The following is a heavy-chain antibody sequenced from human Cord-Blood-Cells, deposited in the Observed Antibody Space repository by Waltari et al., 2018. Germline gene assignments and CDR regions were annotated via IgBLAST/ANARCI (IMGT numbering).Heavy chain of an antibody. CDR3: ARGGDFKYYYYYGMDV. D-gene: IGHD2-21*02. Sequence: QVQLVESGGGVVQPGRSLRLSCAASGFTFSSYAMHWVRQAPGKGLEWVAGISYDGSNKYYADSVKGRFTISRDNSKNTLYLQMNSLRAEDTAVYYCARGGDFKYYYYYGMDVWGQGTTVTVSS. CDR2: ISYDGSNK. J-gene: IGHJ6*02. CDR1: GFTFSSYA. V-gene: IGHV3-30-3*01.